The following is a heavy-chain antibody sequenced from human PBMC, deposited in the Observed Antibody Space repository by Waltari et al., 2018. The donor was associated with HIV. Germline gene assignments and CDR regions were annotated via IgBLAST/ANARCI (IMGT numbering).Heavy chain of an antibody. D-gene: IGHD1-26*01. CDR3: ARGAPGVGATKYDY. CDR1: GGSFSGYY. J-gene: IGHJ4*02. CDR2: INHSVST. Sequence: QVQLQQWGAGLLKPSETLSLTCAVYGGSFSGYYWSWIRQPPGKGLEWIGEINHSVSTNYNPSLKSRVTISVDTSKNQFSLKLSSVTAADTAVYYCARGAPGVGATKYDYWGQGTLVTVSS. V-gene: IGHV4-34*01.